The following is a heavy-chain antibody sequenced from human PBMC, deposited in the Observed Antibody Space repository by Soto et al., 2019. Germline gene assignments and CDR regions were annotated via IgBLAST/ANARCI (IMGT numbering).Heavy chain of an antibody. Sequence: GXSXKGSLKATGYTXSSYYMNWVRQAPGQGLEWIGIINPSGGSTSYAKKFQGIWTMSRYTSTSTVYMELSSLRSEDTAVYYCARCAGEAEVPFDYWGQGTQGTVSS. J-gene: IGHJ4*02. D-gene: IGHD3-16*01. CDR2: INPSGGST. CDR3: ARCAGEAEVPFDY. CDR1: GYTXSSYY. V-gene: IGHV1-46*01.